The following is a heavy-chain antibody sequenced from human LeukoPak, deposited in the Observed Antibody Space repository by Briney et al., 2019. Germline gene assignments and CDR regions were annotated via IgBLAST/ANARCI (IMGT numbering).Heavy chain of an antibody. CDR2: ISAYNGNT. D-gene: IGHD4-11*01. J-gene: IGHJ1*01. CDR1: GYTFTSYG. V-gene: IGHV1-18*01. CDR3: ARDGTVTTLNH. Sequence: GAAVKVPFTASGYTFTSYGISSVRQAPGQGLEWMGWISAYNGNTNYAQKLQGRVTMTTDTSTSTAYMELRSLRSDDTAVYYCARDGTVTTLNHWAEGPLVTVSS.